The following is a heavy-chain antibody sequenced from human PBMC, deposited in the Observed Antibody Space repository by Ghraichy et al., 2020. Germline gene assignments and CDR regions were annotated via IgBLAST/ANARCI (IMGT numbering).Heavy chain of an antibody. Sequence: SETLSLTCTVSGGSVSSGSYYWSWIRQPPGKGLEWIGYIYYSGSTNYNPSLKSRVTISVDTSKNQFSLKLSSVTAADTAVYYCARIVRYFDWLHDYYYYMDVWGKGTTVTVSS. CDR1: GGSVSSGSYY. D-gene: IGHD3-9*01. V-gene: IGHV4-61*01. CDR2: IYYSGST. J-gene: IGHJ6*03. CDR3: ARIVRYFDWLHDYYYYMDV.